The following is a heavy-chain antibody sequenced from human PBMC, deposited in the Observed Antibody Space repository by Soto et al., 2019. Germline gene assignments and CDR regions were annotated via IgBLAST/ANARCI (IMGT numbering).Heavy chain of an antibody. CDR3: ARDPFGGMDV. Sequence: LRLSCAASGFTVSSNFMNWVRQAPGKGLEWVSVIYSGGSTYYADSVKGRFTISRDNSKNTLYLQMNSLRAEDTAVYYCARDPFGGMDVWGQGTTVTVSS. D-gene: IGHD3-10*01. CDR1: GFTVSSNF. CDR2: IYSGGST. J-gene: IGHJ6*02. V-gene: IGHV3-53*01.